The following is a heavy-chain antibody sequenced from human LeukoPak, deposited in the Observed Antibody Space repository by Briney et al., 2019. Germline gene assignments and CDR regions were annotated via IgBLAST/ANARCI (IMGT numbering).Heavy chain of an antibody. CDR3: ARARGVYGSGPTVGFDAFDI. J-gene: IGHJ3*02. CDR2: ISSSSSYI. D-gene: IGHD3-10*01. V-gene: IGHV3-21*01. CDR1: GFTFSSYS. Sequence: GRSLRLSCAASGFTFSSYSMNWVRQAPGKGLEWVSSISSSSSYIYYADSVKGRFTISRDNAKNSLYLQMNSLRAEDTAVYYCARARGVYGSGPTVGFDAFDIWGQGTMVTVSS.